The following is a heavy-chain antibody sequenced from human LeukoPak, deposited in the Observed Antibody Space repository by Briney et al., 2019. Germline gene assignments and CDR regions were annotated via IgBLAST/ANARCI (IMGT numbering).Heavy chain of an antibody. CDR3: AKDHPPTSLLPLFGELSPYYFDY. CDR2: ISYDGSNK. Sequence: GGSLRLSCAASGFTFSSYAMHWVRQAPGKGLEWVAVISYDGSNKYYADSVKGRFTISRDNSKNTLYLQMNSLRAEDTAVYYCAKDHPPTSLLPLFGELSPYYFDYWGQGTLVTVSS. J-gene: IGHJ4*02. V-gene: IGHV3-30-3*01. D-gene: IGHD3-10*01. CDR1: GFTFSSYA.